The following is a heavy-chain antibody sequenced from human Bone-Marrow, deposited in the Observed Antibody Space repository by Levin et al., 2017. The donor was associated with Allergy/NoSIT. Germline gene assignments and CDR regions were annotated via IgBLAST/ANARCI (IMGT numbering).Heavy chain of an antibody. CDR2: IFYSGST. V-gene: IGHV4-39*01. CDR3: ARLPLLGFGEFYYIDY. Sequence: SETLSLTCTVSGGSISSNRFYWGWIRQPPGKGLEWIGSIFYSGSTYYNPSLKSRVTISVDTSKNQFSLKLTSVTAADTAVYYCARLPLLGFGEFYYIDYWGQGTLVTVSS. D-gene: IGHD3-10*01. J-gene: IGHJ4*02. CDR1: GGSISSNRFY.